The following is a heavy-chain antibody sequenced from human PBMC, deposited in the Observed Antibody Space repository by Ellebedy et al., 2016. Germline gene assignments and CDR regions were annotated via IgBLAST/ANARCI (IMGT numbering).Heavy chain of an antibody. D-gene: IGHD3-22*01. CDR3: ARDLSYYYDSTGCYFD. CDR2: ISGSGDGT. Sequence: GGSLRLSXAASGFTFGSYAMNWVRQAPGKGLEWVSAISGSGDGTYYADSVKGRFTTSRDNSKSTLFLHLNSLRAEDTAVYYCARDLSYYYDSTGCYFDWGQGTLVTVSS. CDR1: GFTFGSYA. V-gene: IGHV3-23*01. J-gene: IGHJ4*02.